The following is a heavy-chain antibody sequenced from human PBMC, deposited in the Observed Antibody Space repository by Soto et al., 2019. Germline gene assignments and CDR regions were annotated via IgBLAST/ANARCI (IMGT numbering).Heavy chain of an antibody. Sequence: EVQLVESGGGLVQPGRSLRLSCGASGFTFDDYAMNWVRQAPGKGLEWVSGISWNSGSIAYADSVKGRFTISRDNAKNSIYLQMNSLTHDDTALYYCAKDFSNIWDYRRDFDYWCQGTLVTFSS. V-gene: IGHV3-9*01. CDR2: ISWNSGSI. J-gene: IGHJ4*02. CDR3: AKDFSNIWDYRRDFDY. D-gene: IGHD1-7*01. CDR1: GFTFDDYA.